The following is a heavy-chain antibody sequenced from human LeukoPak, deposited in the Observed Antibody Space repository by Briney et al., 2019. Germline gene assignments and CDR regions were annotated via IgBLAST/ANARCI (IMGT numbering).Heavy chain of an antibody. D-gene: IGHD4-17*01. V-gene: IGHV4-59*01. J-gene: IGHJ4*02. CDR3: AREPDDYGDYEERAQGYFVY. CDR2: IYYSGST. CDR1: GGSISSYY. Sequence: SETLSLTCTVSGGSISSYYWSWIRQPPGKGLERVGYIYYSGSTNYNTSLKSRVTISVDTSKNQFSLKLSSVTAADTAVYYCAREPDDYGDYEERAQGYFVYWGQGTLVTVSS.